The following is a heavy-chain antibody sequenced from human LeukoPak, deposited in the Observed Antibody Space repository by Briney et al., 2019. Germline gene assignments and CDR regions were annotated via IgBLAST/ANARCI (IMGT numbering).Heavy chain of an antibody. J-gene: IGHJ6*02. V-gene: IGHV3-23*01. Sequence: PGGSLRLSCAASGFTFSSYAMSWVRQAPGKGLEWVSVISGGGYSTYYAASVKGRFTISRDNSKNTLYLQMNSLRADDTAIYYCARNQQLGGHSYYYYGMDVWGQGTTVTVSS. CDR1: GFTFSSYA. D-gene: IGHD3-16*01. CDR2: ISGGGYST. CDR3: ARNQQLGGHSYYYYGMDV.